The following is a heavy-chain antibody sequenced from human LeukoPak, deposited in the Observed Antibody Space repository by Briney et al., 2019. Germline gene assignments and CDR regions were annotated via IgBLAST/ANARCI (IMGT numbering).Heavy chain of an antibody. V-gene: IGHV3-9*01. CDR2: ISWNSGSI. CDR3: ARDKSYGDSADY. D-gene: IGHD4-17*01. CDR1: GFTFDDYA. Sequence: PGGSLRLSCAASGFTFDDYAMHWVRQVPGKGLEWVSGISWNSGSIGYVDSVKGRFTISRDNAKNSLDLQMNSLRAEDTAVYYCARDKSYGDSADYWGQGTLVTVSS. J-gene: IGHJ4*02.